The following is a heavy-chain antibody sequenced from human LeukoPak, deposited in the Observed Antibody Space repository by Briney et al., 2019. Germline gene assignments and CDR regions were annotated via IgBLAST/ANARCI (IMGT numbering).Heavy chain of an antibody. V-gene: IGHV4-38-2*01. CDR3: ARLPHCGTTNCYGGGYYLHY. CDR1: GYSISSGYY. CDR2: MYHSGST. J-gene: IGHJ4*02. D-gene: IGHD2-2*01. Sequence: SETLSLTCAVSGYSISSGYYWGWIRQPPGKGLEWIGSMYHSGSTYYNPSLKSRVTISLDTSKNQFSLKLSSVTAADTAVYYCARLPHCGTTNCYGGGYYLHYWGQGTLVTVSS.